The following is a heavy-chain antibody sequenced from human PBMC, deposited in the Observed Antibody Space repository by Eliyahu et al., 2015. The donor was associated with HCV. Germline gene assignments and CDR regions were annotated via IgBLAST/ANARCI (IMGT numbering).Heavy chain of an antibody. CDR3: ATQLLGHYGDYGIPDY. CDR2: XNAGNGNT. Sequence: QVQLVQSGAEVKKPGASVKVSCKASGYTFTXLALHXVRQGPGQRLEWMGXXNAGNGNTKYSQKFQGRVTLTRDTSASTAYMELSSLRSEDTAIYYCATQLLGHYGDYGIPDYWGQGTLVTVSS. D-gene: IGHD4-17*01. J-gene: IGHJ4*02. CDR1: GYTFTXLA. V-gene: IGHV1-3*01.